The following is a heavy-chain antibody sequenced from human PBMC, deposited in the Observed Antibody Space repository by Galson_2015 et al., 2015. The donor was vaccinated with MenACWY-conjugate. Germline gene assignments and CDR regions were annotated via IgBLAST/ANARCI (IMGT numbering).Heavy chain of an antibody. J-gene: IGHJ4*02. V-gene: IGHV3-74*01. CDR3: ASSGVVVNALLDF. CDR2: INTDGSTT. D-gene: IGHD3-3*01. CDR1: GFILSGYW. Sequence: SLRLSCAASGFILSGYWMYWVRQAPGKGLVWVSRINTDGSTTNYADSVKGRFTISRDNAKNTLYLQMNSLRAEDTAVYYCASSGVVVNALLDFWSQGTLVTVSS.